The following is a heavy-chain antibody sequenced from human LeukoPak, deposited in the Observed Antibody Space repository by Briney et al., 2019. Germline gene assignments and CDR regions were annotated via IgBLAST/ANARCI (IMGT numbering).Heavy chain of an antibody. Sequence: SETLSLTCTVSGGSISTYYWNWIRQLPGKGLEWIGYIYYSGGTNYNPSLKSRVTISVDTSKNQFSLKLNSVTAADTAVYYCARSGGYSSSWSLWGQGTLVSVSS. J-gene: IGHJ4*02. CDR3: ARSGGYSSSWSL. CDR2: IYYSGGT. CDR1: GGSISTYY. D-gene: IGHD6-13*01. V-gene: IGHV4-59*01.